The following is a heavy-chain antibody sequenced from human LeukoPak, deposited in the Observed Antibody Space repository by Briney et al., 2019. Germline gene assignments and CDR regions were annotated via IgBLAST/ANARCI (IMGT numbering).Heavy chain of an antibody. V-gene: IGHV4-34*01. CDR1: GGPFSGYY. Sequence: SETLSLTCAVYGGPFSGYYWSWIRQPPGKGLEWIGEINHSGSTNYNPSLKSRVTISVDTSKNQFSLKLSSVTAADTAVYYCARGWGGFDYWGQGTLVTVSS. J-gene: IGHJ4*02. CDR2: INHSGST. D-gene: IGHD3-16*01. CDR3: ARGWGGFDY.